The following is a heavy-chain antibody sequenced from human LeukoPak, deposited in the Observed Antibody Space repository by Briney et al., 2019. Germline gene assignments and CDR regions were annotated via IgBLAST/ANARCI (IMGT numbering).Heavy chain of an antibody. CDR2: INPNSGGT. J-gene: IGHJ4*02. V-gene: IGHV1-2*02. CDR1: GYTVTGYY. Sequence: GASVKVSCKASGYTVTGYYMHWVRRAPGQGLEWMGWINPNSGGTNYAQKFQGRVTMTRDTSISTAYMELSRLRSDDTAVYYCARSPFGYYYDSSGHQEFDYWGQGTLVTVSS. CDR3: ARSPFGYYYDSSGHQEFDY. D-gene: IGHD3-22*01.